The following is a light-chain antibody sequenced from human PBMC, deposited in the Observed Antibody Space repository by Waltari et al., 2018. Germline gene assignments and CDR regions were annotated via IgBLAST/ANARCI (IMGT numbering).Light chain of an antibody. Sequence: QSALTQDASVSGTVGQKVTLSCIGNSNNIGSYTVGWYQQLSHGAPKTVIFGDFLPSGIPDRCSASKSGTTASLTISGLQPEDEAAYYCSTWDYSLRAWVFGGGTILTVL. CDR3: STWDYSLRAWV. CDR1: SNNIGSYT. CDR2: GDF. J-gene: IGLJ3*02. V-gene: IGLV1-44*01.